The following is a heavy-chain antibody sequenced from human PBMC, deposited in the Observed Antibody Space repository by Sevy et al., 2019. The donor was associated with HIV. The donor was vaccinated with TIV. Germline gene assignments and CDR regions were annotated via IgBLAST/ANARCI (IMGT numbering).Heavy chain of an antibody. CDR1: GFTVSSNY. V-gene: IGHV3-66*01. J-gene: IGHJ4*02. D-gene: IGHD3-22*01. CDR2: IYSGGST. CDR3: ARGGITMIVSYFDY. Sequence: GGSLRLSCAASGFTVSSNYMSWVRQAPGKGLEWVSVIYSGGSTYYVDSVKGRFTISRDNSKNTLYLQMNSLRAEDTAVYYCARGGITMIVSYFDYWGQGTLVTVSS.